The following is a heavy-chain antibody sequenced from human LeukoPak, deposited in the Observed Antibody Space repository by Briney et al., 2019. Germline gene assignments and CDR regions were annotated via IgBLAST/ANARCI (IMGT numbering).Heavy chain of an antibody. CDR1: GGSMNSHY. D-gene: IGHD3-16*01. Sequence: SETLSLTCTVSGGSMNSHYWSWIRQPPGKGLEWIGYMYYTGTTNYNPSLKSRVTISIDASKNQFSLKLSSVTAADTAVYYCSSGGSVTCVGWDYWGQGTLVTVSS. CDR3: SSGGSVTCVGWDY. CDR2: MYYTGTT. V-gene: IGHV4-59*11. J-gene: IGHJ4*02.